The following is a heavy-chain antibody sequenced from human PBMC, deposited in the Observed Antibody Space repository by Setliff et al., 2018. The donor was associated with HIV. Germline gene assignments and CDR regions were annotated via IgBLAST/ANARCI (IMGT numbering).Heavy chain of an antibody. D-gene: IGHD2-15*01. Sequence: KASETLSLTCAVYGGSFSGYYWSWIRQPPGKGLEWIGEINHSGSTNYNPSLKSRVTMSVDKSKNQFSLRLSSVTAADTAVYYCARARRAGSGPKYFQHWGQGTLVTV. CDR2: INHSGST. CDR1: GGSFSGYY. J-gene: IGHJ1*01. V-gene: IGHV4-34*01. CDR3: ARARRAGSGPKYFQH.